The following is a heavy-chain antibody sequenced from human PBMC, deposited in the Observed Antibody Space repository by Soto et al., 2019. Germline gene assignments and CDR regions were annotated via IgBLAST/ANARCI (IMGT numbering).Heavy chain of an antibody. J-gene: IGHJ4*02. CDR1: GYTFTSYF. D-gene: IGHD5-18*01. Sequence: QVQLVQSGAEVKKPGASVKVSCKASGYTFTSYFIHWVRQAPGQGLEWMGMIKPGSGDTVYAQKLQGRITVTRETSTRTVYMELSSLTPEDAAVYYCARVLGGAALVGDWGQGTRVTVSS. CDR2: IKPGSGDT. V-gene: IGHV1-46*03. CDR3: ARVLGGAALVGD.